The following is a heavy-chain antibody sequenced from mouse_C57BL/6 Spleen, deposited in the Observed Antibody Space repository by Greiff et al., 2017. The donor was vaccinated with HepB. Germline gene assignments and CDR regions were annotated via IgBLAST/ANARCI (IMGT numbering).Heavy chain of an antibody. CDR2: IDPSDSYT. Sequence: QVHVKQPGAELVMPGASVKLSCKASGYTFTSYWMHWVKQRPGQGLEWIGEIDPSDSYTNYNQKFKGKSTLTVDKSSSTAYMQLSSLTSEDSAVYYCASDLDYWGQGTTLTVSS. J-gene: IGHJ2*01. V-gene: IGHV1-69*01. CDR3: ASDLDY. CDR1: GYTFTSYW.